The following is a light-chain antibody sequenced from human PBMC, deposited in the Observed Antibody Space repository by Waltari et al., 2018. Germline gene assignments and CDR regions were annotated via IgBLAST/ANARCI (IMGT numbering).Light chain of an antibody. CDR3: SSYTTGSTRYV. J-gene: IGLJ1*01. CDR2: DVN. CDR1: SSDIGAYTF. V-gene: IGLV2-14*03. Sequence: QSALTQPASVSGSPGQSITISCTGTSSDIGAYTFFSWYQKHPGKAPKVMIYDVNNRPSGVSSRFSGSKSGNTASLTISGLQAEDEADYYCSSYTTGSTRYVFGSGTKVTVL.